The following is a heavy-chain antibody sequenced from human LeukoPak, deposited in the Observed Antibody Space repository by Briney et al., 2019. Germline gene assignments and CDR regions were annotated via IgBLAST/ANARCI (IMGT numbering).Heavy chain of an antibody. V-gene: IGHV3-30*04. J-gene: IGHJ6*03. CDR2: ISYDGSNK. CDR1: GFTFSSYA. Sequence: HPGRSLRLSCAASGFTFSSYAMHWVRQAPGKGLEWVAVISYDGSNKYYADSVKGRLTISRDNSKNTLYLQMNSLRAEDTAVYYCARPEGDGYKVRYYMDVWGKGTTVTVSS. CDR3: ARPEGDGYKVRYYMDV. D-gene: IGHD5-24*01.